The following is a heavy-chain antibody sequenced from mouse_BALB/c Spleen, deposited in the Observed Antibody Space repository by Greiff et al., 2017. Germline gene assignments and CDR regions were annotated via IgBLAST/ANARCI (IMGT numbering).Heavy chain of an antibody. J-gene: IGHJ4*01. V-gene: IGHV1S81*02. D-gene: IGHD2-1*01. CDR1: GYTFTSYW. Sequence: QVQLKQPGAELVKPGASVKLSCKASGYTFTSYWMHWVKQRPGQGLEWIGEINPSNGRTNYNEKFKSKATLTVDKSSSTAYMQLSSLTSEDSAVYYCARDYGNYLYAMDYWGQGTSVTVSS. CDR2: INPSNGRT. CDR3: ARDYGNYLYAMDY.